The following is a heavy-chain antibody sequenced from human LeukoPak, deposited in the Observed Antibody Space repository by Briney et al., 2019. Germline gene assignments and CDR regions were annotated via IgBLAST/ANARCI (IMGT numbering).Heavy chain of an antibody. CDR1: GYTFTGYY. CDR3: ARDNDYYDFWSGYYLY. CDR2: IYPHSDGT. D-gene: IGHD3-3*01. J-gene: IGHJ4*02. Sequence: ASVKVSCKASGYTFTGYYMHWVRQAPGQGLEWMGWIYPHSDGTNYAQKFQGRVTMTRDTSISTAYMELSRLRSDDTAVYYCARDNDYYDFWSGYYLYWGQGTLVTVSS. V-gene: IGHV1-2*02.